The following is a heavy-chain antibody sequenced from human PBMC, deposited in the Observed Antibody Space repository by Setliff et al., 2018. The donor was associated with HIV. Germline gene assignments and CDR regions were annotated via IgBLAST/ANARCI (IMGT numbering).Heavy chain of an antibody. V-gene: IGHV3-21*01. Sequence: PGGSLRLSCAASGFTVSSNYMNWVRQAPGKGLEWVSSISRSSEYKYSADSVKGRFTISRDNAKNSLFLRMNSLRAEDTAVYYCARFLPPPYYDFWSGQEGEYYFDYWGQGTLVTVSS. J-gene: IGHJ4*02. CDR1: GFTVSSNY. CDR3: ARFLPPPYYDFWSGQEGEYYFDY. CDR2: ISRSSEYK. D-gene: IGHD3-3*01.